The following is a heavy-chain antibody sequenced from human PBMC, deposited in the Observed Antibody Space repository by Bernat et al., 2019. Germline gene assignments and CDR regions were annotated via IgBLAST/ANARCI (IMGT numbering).Heavy chain of an antibody. CDR1: GFTFSSYA. J-gene: IGHJ4*02. CDR3: AKERDSSNWYGGGFDY. D-gene: IGHD6-13*01. CDR2: ISNDGRNK. V-gene: IGHV3-30*18. Sequence: VQLLESGGGLVQPGGSLRLSCAASGFTFSSYAMSWVRQAPGKGLEWVAVISNDGRNKYYADSVKDRLTISRDNSQNTLYLQMNSLRVEDTAVYYCAKERDSSNWYGGGFDYWGQGTLVTVSS.